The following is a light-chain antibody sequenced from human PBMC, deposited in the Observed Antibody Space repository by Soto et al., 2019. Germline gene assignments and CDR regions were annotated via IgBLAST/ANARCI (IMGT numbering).Light chain of an antibody. CDR2: HAS. CDR1: QSVSSN. V-gene: IGKV3-15*01. CDR3: QQYNNWPPDT. J-gene: IGKJ4*01. Sequence: EILMTQSPVTLSVSPGESSTLSCRASQSVSSNLAWYQQRPGQAPRLLIYHASTRATGIPARFSGSGSGTEFTLIISSLQSEDFAVYYCQQYNNWPPDTFGGGTKVDIK.